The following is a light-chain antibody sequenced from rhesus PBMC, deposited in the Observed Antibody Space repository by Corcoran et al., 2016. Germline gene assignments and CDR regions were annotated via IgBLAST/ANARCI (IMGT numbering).Light chain of an antibody. CDR1: QGISSG. J-gene: IGKJ2*01. Sequence: DIQMTQSPSSLSASVGDKVTITCHASQGISSGLAWYQQKPGKAPKPLLYAASSLQTGVPSRSSGSGSGTDYTLTISSLQPEDFATYYCQQYADLPYSFGQGTKVEIK. V-gene: IGKV1-19*01. CDR2: AAS. CDR3: QQYADLPYS.